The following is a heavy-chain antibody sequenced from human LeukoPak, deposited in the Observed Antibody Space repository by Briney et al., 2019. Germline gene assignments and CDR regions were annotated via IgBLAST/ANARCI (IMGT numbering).Heavy chain of an antibody. CDR2: INHSGST. J-gene: IGHJ6*03. Sequence: PSETLSLTCAVYGGSFSGYYWSWIRQPPGKGLDWIGEINHSGSTNYNPSLKSRVTISVDTSKNQFSLKLSSVTAADTAVYYCASRSGYGSRYYMDVWGKGTTVTVSS. D-gene: IGHD4-17*01. CDR3: ASRSGYGSRYYMDV. CDR1: GGSFSGYY. V-gene: IGHV4-34*01.